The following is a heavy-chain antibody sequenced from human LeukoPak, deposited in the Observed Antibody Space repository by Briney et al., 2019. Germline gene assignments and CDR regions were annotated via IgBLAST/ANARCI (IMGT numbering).Heavy chain of an antibody. CDR2: INSDGSST. Sequence: GGSLRLSCAASGFTFRNYWMHWVRQTPGKGLVWVSQINSDGSSTNYADSVKGRFTISRDNAKNTLYLQMNSLRAEDTAVYYCTRGGVAVAGTGDYWGQGTLVTVSS. V-gene: IGHV3-74*01. CDR1: GFTFRNYW. D-gene: IGHD6-19*01. CDR3: TRGGVAVAGTGDY. J-gene: IGHJ4*02.